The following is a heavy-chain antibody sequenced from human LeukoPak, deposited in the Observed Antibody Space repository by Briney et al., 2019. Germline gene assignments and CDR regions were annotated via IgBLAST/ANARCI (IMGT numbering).Heavy chain of an antibody. V-gene: IGHV3-53*01. CDR2: IYSGGST. CDR1: GFTASSNY. D-gene: IGHD3-22*01. Sequence: GGSLRLSCAASGFTASSNYMSWVRQAPGKGLEWVSVIYSGGSTYYADSVKGRFTISRDNSKNTLYLQMNSLRAEDTAVYYCARDGGTYYYDSSGYYPQGYFDYWGQGTLVTVSS. J-gene: IGHJ4*02. CDR3: ARDGGTYYYDSSGYYPQGYFDY.